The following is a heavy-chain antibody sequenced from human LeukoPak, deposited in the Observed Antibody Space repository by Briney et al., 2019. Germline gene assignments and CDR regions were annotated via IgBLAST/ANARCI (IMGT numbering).Heavy chain of an antibody. J-gene: IGHJ4*02. CDR2: ISSSSTYI. CDR1: GFTFSSYS. Sequence: GGSLRLSCAASGFTFSSYSMNWVRQAPGKGLEWVSSISSSSTYIYYADSVEGRFTISRDNAKNSLYLQMNSLRAEDTALYYCAKDQHYGSGPLGLRVDYWGQGTLVTVSS. V-gene: IGHV3-21*04. D-gene: IGHD3-10*01. CDR3: AKDQHYGSGPLGLRVDY.